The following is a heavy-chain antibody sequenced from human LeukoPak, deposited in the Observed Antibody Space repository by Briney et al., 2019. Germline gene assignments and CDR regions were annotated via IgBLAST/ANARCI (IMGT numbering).Heavy chain of an antibody. V-gene: IGHV1-8*01. J-gene: IGHJ4*02. Sequence: ASVKVSCKASGYTFTSYDINWVRQATGQGLEWVGWMNPDSGRTGYAQKFQGRVTMTRDTSISTAYMELTSLTSEDTAVYYCARVWGSIDYWGQGTLVTVSS. D-gene: IGHD2-21*01. CDR3: ARVWGSIDY. CDR1: GYTFTSYD. CDR2: MNPDSGRT.